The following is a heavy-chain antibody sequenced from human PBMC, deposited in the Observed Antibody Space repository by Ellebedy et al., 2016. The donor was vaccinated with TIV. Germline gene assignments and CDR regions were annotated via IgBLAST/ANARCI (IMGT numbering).Heavy chain of an antibody. Sequence: GESLKISCAASGFTFSSYAMTWVRQAPGKGLEWVSAITYSGGSTYYADSVKGRFTLSRDNSKNTLYLQMNSLRAEDTAVYYCPKGQRVVTAPFDYWGQGTLVTVSS. CDR3: PKGQRVVTAPFDY. CDR1: GFTFSSYA. V-gene: IGHV3-23*01. J-gene: IGHJ4*02. D-gene: IGHD2-21*02. CDR2: ITYSGGST.